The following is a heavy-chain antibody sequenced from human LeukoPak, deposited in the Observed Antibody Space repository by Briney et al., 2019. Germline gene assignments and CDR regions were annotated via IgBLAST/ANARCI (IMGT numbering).Heavy chain of an antibody. V-gene: IGHV4-4*07. CDR1: GGSISRYY. D-gene: IGHD5-18*01. Sequence: SETLSLTCTVSGGSISRYYWSWLRQPAGKGLEWIGRIYTSGSTNYNPSLKSRVTMSVDTSKNQFSLKLSSVTAADTAVYYCARVIHSYDYYYYMDVWGKGTTVTVSS. J-gene: IGHJ6*03. CDR2: IYTSGST. CDR3: ARVIHSYDYYYYMDV.